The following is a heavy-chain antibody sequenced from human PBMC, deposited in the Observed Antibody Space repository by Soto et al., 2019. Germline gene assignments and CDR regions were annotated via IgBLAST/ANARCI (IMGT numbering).Heavy chain of an antibody. CDR3: AKEKPTTTCFDS. Sequence: GGSLRLSCVASGFSFSSYPMTWVRQAPGKGLEWVSVISGSGTNTYYAESVKGRFTISRDSSQNTLYLQMNSLRAEDTAVYYCAKEKPTTTCFDSWGQGTLVTVSS. CDR1: GFSFSSYP. V-gene: IGHV3-23*01. D-gene: IGHD1-1*01. CDR2: ISGSGTNT. J-gene: IGHJ4*02.